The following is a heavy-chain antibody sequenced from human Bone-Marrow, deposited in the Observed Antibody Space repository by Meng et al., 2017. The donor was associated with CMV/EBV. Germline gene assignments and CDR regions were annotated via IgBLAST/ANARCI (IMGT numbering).Heavy chain of an antibody. CDR2: IYYSGST. Sequence: FGGSISSGGYYWTWIRQHPGKGLEWIGYIYYSGSTYYNPSLKSRLTISVDTSKNQFSLKLSSVTAADTAVYYCARSTYDSSGYWVYWGQGTLVTVSS. V-gene: IGHV4-31*02. CDR1: GGSISSGGYY. D-gene: IGHD3-22*01. J-gene: IGHJ4*02. CDR3: ARSTYDSSGYWVY.